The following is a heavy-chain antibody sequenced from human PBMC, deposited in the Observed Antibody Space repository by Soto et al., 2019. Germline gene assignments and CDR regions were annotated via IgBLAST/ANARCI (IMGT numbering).Heavy chain of an antibody. V-gene: IGHV4-34*01. Sequence: SETLSLTCAVYGGSFSGYYWSWIRQPPGKGLEWIGEINHSGSTNYNPSLKSRVTISVDTSKNQFSQKLSSVTAADTAVYYCARGPAAGTSGTLPFDPWGQGTLVTVSS. J-gene: IGHJ5*02. CDR1: GGSFSGYY. D-gene: IGHD6-13*01. CDR2: INHSGST. CDR3: ARGPAAGTSGTLPFDP.